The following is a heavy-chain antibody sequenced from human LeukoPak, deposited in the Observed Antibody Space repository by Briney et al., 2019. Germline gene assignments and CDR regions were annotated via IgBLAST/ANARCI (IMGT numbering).Heavy chain of an antibody. Sequence: KSSETLSLTCTVSGGSISSYYWSWIRQPPGKGLEGLAYIYYSGYTNYNPSLKRRVTISVDTSKNQFSLKLSSVTAADTAVYYWARDDSSSWSPGGYYGMDVWGQGTTVTVSS. D-gene: IGHD6-13*01. CDR3: ARDDSSSWSPGGYYGMDV. V-gene: IGHV4-59*01. CDR2: IYYSGYT. CDR1: GGSISSYY. J-gene: IGHJ6*02.